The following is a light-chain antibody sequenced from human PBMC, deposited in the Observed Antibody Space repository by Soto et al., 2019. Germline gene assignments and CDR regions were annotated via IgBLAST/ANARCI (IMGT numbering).Light chain of an antibody. Sequence: QSVVTQEPSLTVSPGGTVTLTCGSNTGAVTSDYYPTWLQQKPGQAPRALIYSTSNKHSWTPARFSGSLLGGRAALTLSGVQPADEAEYYRRLHYGGAQLWMFGGGTKVTVL. V-gene: IGLV7-43*01. CDR2: STS. CDR3: RLHYGGAQLWM. CDR1: TGAVTSDYY. J-gene: IGLJ3*02.